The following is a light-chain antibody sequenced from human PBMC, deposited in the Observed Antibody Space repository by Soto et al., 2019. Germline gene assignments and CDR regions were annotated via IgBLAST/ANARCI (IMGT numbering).Light chain of an antibody. V-gene: IGKV2-28*01. CDR1: RSLLHSNGYNY. Sequence: DIVIAQSPLSLYVTPGDPASISCRSRRSLLHSNGYNYLDWYLQKPGQSPQLLIYLGSSRSSGVHDRFSGSGSGTDFPLKISRVEAEDVGVYYRMQGLQTLTFGHGTRRAIK. CDR2: LGS. J-gene: IGKJ5*01. CDR3: MQGLQTLT.